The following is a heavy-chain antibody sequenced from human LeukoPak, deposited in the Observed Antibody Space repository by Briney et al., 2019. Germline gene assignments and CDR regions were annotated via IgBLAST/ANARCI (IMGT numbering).Heavy chain of an antibody. Sequence: PSETLSLTCTVSGGSFSTYQWTWHRQPAGRGLEWIGRIHTRGTLNYNPSIQSRVTMSIDTAKHQFSLKLSSVTAADTAVYYCARESTTVGAIGAFDIWGQGTMVAVSS. D-gene: IGHD1-26*01. J-gene: IGHJ3*02. CDR3: ARESTTVGAIGAFDI. CDR1: GGSFSTYQ. V-gene: IGHV4-4*07. CDR2: IHTRGTL.